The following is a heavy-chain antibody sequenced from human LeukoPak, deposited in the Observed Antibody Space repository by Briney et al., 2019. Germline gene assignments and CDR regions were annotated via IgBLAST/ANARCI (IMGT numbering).Heavy chain of an antibody. CDR2: FYPEDGET. J-gene: IGHJ6*02. D-gene: IGHD1-14*01. V-gene: IGHV1-24*01. CDR3: ATDPARNGDYYYGMDV. Sequence: ASVTVSFTFSGYTLTELSMHLVWQAPGTGLGWVGVFYPEDGETIYGQKLQGRVTMTEDTSTDTAYMELSSLRSEDTAVYYCATDPARNGDYYYGMDVWGQGTTVTVSS. CDR1: GYTLTELS.